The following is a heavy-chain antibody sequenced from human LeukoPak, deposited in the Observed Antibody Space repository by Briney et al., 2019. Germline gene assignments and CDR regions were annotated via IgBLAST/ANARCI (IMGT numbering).Heavy chain of an antibody. D-gene: IGHD2-15*01. CDR1: GFTLSTYE. Sequence: PGGSLRLSCAASGFTLSTYEMNWVRRAPGKGLEWVSYTSTSGSIKYYTGSVKGRFTISRDNAKNSLYLQMSSLRSEDTAVYYCARDPVTYCSGGSCYIWGQGTLVTVSS. CDR2: TSTSGSIK. J-gene: IGHJ4*02. V-gene: IGHV3-48*03. CDR3: ARDPVTYCSGGSCYI.